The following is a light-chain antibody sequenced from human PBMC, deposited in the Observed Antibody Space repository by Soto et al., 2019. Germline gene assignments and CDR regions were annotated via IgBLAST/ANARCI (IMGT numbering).Light chain of an antibody. CDR3: QQYNNWPLT. Sequence: IVMTQSPATLSVSPGERATLSCRASQNIYSNVAWYQQRPGQAPRLLISGASSRATGIPDRFSGSGSGTEFTLTISSLQSEDFAVYYCQQYNNWPLTFAGGTKVDIK. CDR1: QNIYSN. V-gene: IGKV3D-15*01. J-gene: IGKJ4*01. CDR2: GAS.